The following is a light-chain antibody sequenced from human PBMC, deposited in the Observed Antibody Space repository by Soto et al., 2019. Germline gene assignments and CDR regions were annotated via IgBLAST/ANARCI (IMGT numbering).Light chain of an antibody. Sequence: TQSPATLSVSPGEGVTLSCMASQTIKNLLAWYQQRPGQSPRLLLYYASTRATGVPARFSGSGSGTEFTLAISSLQSEDFATYYCQQYHNWPITFGQGTRLEIK. CDR2: YAS. CDR3: QQYHNWPIT. J-gene: IGKJ5*01. CDR1: QTIKNL. V-gene: IGKV3-15*01.